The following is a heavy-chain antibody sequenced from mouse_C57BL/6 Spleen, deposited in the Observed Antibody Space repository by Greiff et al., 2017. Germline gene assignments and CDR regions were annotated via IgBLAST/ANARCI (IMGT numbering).Heavy chain of an antibody. Sequence: QVQLKQSGAELVRPGASVTLSCKASGYTFTDYEMHWVKQTPVHGLEWIGAIDPETGGTAYNQKFKGKAILTADKSSSTAYMELRSLTSEDSAVYYCTRERITTVYYFDYWGQGTTRTVSS. D-gene: IGHD1-1*01. V-gene: IGHV1-15*01. CDR2: IDPETGGT. J-gene: IGHJ2*01. CDR1: GYTFTDYE. CDR3: TRERITTVYYFDY.